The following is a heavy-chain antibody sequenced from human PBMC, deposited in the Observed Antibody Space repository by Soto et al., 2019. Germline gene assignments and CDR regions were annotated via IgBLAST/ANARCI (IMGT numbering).Heavy chain of an antibody. D-gene: IGHD3-22*01. Sequence: QVQLVQSGAAVKKPGSSVKVSCKASGDTFSSYAISWLRQAPGQGLEWMGGIIPIFGTANYAQKLQGRVTITADEATRTAYMELSSRRAEDTAVYYCARDGSGYRSRASPMDVWGQGTTVTVSS. J-gene: IGHJ6*02. CDR2: IIPIFGTA. CDR3: ARDGSGYRSRASPMDV. V-gene: IGHV1-69*01. CDR1: GDTFSSYA.